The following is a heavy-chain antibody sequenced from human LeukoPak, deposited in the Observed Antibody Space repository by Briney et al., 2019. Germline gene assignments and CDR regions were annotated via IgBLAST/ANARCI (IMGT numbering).Heavy chain of an antibody. CDR1: GYTFTSYG. CDR2: ISAYNGNT. V-gene: IGHV1-18*01. Sequence: ASVKVSCKASGYTFTSYGISWVRQAPGQGLEWMGWISAYNGNTNYAQKLQGRVTMTTDTSTSTAYMELRSLRSDDTAVYYCAREPPGGAVAGISCDYWGQGTLVTVSS. D-gene: IGHD6-19*01. CDR3: AREPPGGAVAGISCDY. J-gene: IGHJ4*02.